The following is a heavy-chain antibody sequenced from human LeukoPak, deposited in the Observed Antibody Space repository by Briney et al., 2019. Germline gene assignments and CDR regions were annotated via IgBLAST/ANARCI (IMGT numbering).Heavy chain of an antibody. CDR3: SRAGTGFNITGAY. CDR2: IHYSGST. V-gene: IGHV4-59*11. Sequence: SETLSLTCSVSGASISSHYWSWIRQPPGKGLEWIGYIHYSGSTNCNPSLKSRVTISLDTSKNQFSLKLTSVTAADTAVYYCSRAGTGFNITGAYWGQGTLVTVSS. CDR1: GASISSHY. D-gene: IGHD1-14*01. J-gene: IGHJ4*02.